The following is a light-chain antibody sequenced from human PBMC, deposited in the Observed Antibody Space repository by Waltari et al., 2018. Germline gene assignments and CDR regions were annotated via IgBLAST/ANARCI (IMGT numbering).Light chain of an antibody. V-gene: IGLV1-44*01. J-gene: IGLJ2*01. CDR2: SNN. CDR1: RSNTGTNT. CDR3: ATWDDSLNGVV. Sequence: QPVLTQHPSASRTPGQGVTTPCAGRRSNTGTNTQNWYHQLPGPAPKVLMYSNNQRPSGVPDRFSGSKSGTSASLAVSGLQSEDEGDYYCATWDDSLNGVVFGGGTKLTVL.